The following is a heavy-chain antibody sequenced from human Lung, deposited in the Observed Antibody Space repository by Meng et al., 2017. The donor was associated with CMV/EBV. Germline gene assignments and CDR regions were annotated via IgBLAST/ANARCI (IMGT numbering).Heavy chain of an antibody. CDR1: GFTFSDYY. D-gene: IGHD1-26*01. Sequence: SCAASGFTFSDYYMSWIRQAPGKGLEWVSYISSIGSTIYYADSVKGRFTISRDNAKNSLYLQMNSLRAEDTAVYYCASHRYSGSYYPPAWFDPWGQGTLVTVSS. J-gene: IGHJ5*02. V-gene: IGHV3-11*01. CDR2: ISSIGSTI. CDR3: ASHRYSGSYYPPAWFDP.